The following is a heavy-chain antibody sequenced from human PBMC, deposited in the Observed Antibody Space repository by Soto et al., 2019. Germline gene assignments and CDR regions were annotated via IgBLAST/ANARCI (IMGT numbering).Heavy chain of an antibody. CDR1: GYSFTSYW. V-gene: IGHV5-51*01. J-gene: IGHJ3*02. CDR3: ARSWREYCSGGSCYYDAFDI. CDR2: IYPGDSDT. D-gene: IGHD2-15*01. Sequence: GESLKISCKGSGYSFTSYWIGWVRQMPGKGLEWMGIIYPGDSDTRYSPSFQGQVTISADKSISTAYLQWSSLKASDTAMYYCARSWREYCSGGSCYYDAFDIWGQGTMVTVSS.